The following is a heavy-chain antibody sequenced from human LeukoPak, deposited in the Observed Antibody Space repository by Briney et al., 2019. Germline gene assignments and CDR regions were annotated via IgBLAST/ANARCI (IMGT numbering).Heavy chain of an antibody. D-gene: IGHD1-1*01. CDR3: ARYSGTGYGMYYFDY. J-gene: IGHJ4*02. V-gene: IGHV4-61*02. Sequence: SETLSLTCSVSGVSITSSTYFWSWIRQPAGKALEWIGRMDFSGSTNYNPSLRSRVTLSLDTSKNQFSLKLSSVTAADTAVYYCARYSGTGYGMYYFDYWGQGTLVTVSS. CDR2: MDFSGST. CDR1: GVSITSSTYF.